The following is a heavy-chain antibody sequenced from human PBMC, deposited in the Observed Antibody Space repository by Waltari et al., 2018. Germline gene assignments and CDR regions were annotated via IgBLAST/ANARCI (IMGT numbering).Heavy chain of an antibody. J-gene: IGHJ4*02. Sequence: QVQLQESGPGLVKPSETLSLTCTVSGGSISSYYWSWIRQPPGKGLEWIGYIYYSGSTNYNPSLKSRVTISVDTSKNQFSLKLSSVTAADTAVYYCATMGRGGNYWGQGTLVTVSS. V-gene: IGHV4-59*01. CDR3: ATMGRGGNY. D-gene: IGHD3-10*01. CDR1: GGSISSYY. CDR2: IYYSGST.